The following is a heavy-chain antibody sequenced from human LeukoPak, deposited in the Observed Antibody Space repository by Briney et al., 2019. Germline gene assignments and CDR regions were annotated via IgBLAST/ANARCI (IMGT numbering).Heavy chain of an antibody. D-gene: IGHD2-15*01. V-gene: IGHV3-9*01. CDR1: GFTFDGYA. CDR3: AKDGGIRRAAY. J-gene: IGHJ4*02. CDR2: ISWNSGSI. Sequence: GGSLRLSCAASGFTFDGYAMHWVRQAPGKGLEWVSGISWNSGSIGYADSVKGRFTISRDNAKNSLYLQMNSLRAEDTALYYCAKDGGIRRAAYWGQGTLITVSS.